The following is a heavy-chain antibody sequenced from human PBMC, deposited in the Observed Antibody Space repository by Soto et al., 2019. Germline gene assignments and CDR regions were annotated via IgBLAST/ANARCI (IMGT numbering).Heavy chain of an antibody. CDR3: ARRAETNGWNGFGADKYYFDF. CDR2: MNPNTGNS. D-gene: IGHD1-1*01. CDR1: GYTFTSYD. J-gene: IGHJ4*02. Sequence: GASVKVYCKASGYTFTSYDIYWVRQATGQVLEWMGWMNPNTGNSGYAQKFQGRVTMTSDTSMSTAHMELSSLRSEDTAVYYCARRAETNGWNGFGADKYYFDFWGQGTLVTVSS. V-gene: IGHV1-8*01.